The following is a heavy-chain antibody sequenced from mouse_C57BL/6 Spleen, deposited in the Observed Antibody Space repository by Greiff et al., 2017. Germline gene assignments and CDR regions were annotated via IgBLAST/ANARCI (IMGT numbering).Heavy chain of an antibody. D-gene: IGHD1-1*01. CDR3: ARGYGSQAMDY. CDR1: GYTFTSYW. Sequence: QVQLKQSGAELVRPGSSVKLSCKASGYTFTSYWMHWVKQRPIQGLEWIGNIDPSDSETHYNQKFKDKATLTVDKSSSTAYMQLSSLTSEDSAVYYCARGYGSQAMDYWGQGTSVTVSS. V-gene: IGHV1-52*01. CDR2: IDPSDSET. J-gene: IGHJ4*01.